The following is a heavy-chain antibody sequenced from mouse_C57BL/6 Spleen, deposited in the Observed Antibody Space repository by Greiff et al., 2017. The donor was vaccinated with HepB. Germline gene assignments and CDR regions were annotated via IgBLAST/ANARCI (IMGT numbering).Heavy chain of an antibody. J-gene: IGHJ1*03. Sequence: QVQLQQSGAELVRPGASVKLSCKASGYTFTDYYINWVKQRPGQGLEWIARIYPGSGNTYYNEKFKGKATLTAEKSSSTAYMQLSSLTSEDSAVYFCARGIYYYGSRPYWYFDVWGTGTTVTVSS. CDR2: IYPGSGNT. CDR1: GYTFTDYY. V-gene: IGHV1-76*01. CDR3: ARGIYYYGSRPYWYFDV. D-gene: IGHD1-1*01.